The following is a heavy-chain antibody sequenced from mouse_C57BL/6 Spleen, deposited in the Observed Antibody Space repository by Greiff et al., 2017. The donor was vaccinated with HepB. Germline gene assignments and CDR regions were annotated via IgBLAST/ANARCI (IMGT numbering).Heavy chain of an antibody. CDR2: ISSGGSYT. J-gene: IGHJ3*01. V-gene: IGHV5-6*01. D-gene: IGHD3-3*01. CDR1: GFTFSSYG. Sequence: EVMLVESGGDLVKPGGSLKLSCAASGFTFSSYGMSWVRQTPDKRLEWVATISSGGSYTYYPDSVKGRFTISRDNAKNTLYLQMSSLKSEDTAMYYCARHRGELLRGFAYRGQGTLVTVSA. CDR3: ARHRGELLRGFAY.